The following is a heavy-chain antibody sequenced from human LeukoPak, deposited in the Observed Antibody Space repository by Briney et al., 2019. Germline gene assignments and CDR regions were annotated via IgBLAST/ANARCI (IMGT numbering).Heavy chain of an antibody. V-gene: IGHV4-39*01. CDR2: IYYSGST. D-gene: IGHD1-26*01. Sequence: SETLSLTCTVSGGSISSSSYYWGWICQPPGKGLEWIGSIYYSGSTYYNPSLKSRVTISVDTSKNQFSLKLSSVTAADTAVYYCASPEVGASYDAFDIWGQGTMVTVSS. J-gene: IGHJ3*02. CDR1: GGSISSSSYY. CDR3: ASPEVGASYDAFDI.